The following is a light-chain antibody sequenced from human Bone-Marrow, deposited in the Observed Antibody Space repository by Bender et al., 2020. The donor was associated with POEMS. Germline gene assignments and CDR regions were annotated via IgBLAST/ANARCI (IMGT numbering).Light chain of an antibody. V-gene: IGLV2-8*01. CDR3: CSYAGSTTNVI. CDR2: AVS. CDR1: SSDVGGYNY. J-gene: IGLJ2*01. Sequence: QSALTQPPSTSGSPGQSVTISCAGTSSDVGGYNYVSWYQQHPGKAPKLIIYAVSKRPLGVPDRFSGSKSGNTASLTVSGLQAEDEADYYCCSYAGSTTNVIFGGGTKLTVL.